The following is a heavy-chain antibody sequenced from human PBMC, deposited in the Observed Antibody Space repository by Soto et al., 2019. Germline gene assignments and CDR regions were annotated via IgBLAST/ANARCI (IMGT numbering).Heavy chain of an antibody. Sequence: QVQLVQSGAEVKKPGSSVKVSCKASGGTFSSYAISWVRQAPGQGLEWMGGIIPIFGTANYAQKFQGRVTITADESTSTDYMELSSLRSEDRDVYYCAGEGYSSGWPLDYWGQGTLVTVSS. CDR1: GGTFSSYA. D-gene: IGHD6-19*01. V-gene: IGHV1-69*01. CDR2: IIPIFGTA. CDR3: AGEGYSSGWPLDY. J-gene: IGHJ4*02.